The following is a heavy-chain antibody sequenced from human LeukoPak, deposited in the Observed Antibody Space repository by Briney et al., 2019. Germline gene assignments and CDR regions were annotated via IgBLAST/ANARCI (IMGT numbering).Heavy chain of an antibody. D-gene: IGHD3-22*01. CDR3: AKRGVVIRVILVGFHKEANYFDS. CDR1: GITLSNYG. CDR2: ISDSGGRT. V-gene: IGHV3-23*01. Sequence: GGSLRLSCAVSGITLSNYGMSWVRQAPGKGLDWVAGISDSGGRTKYADSVKGRFTISRDNPKNALFLQMNSLRPEDTAVYFCAKRGVVIRVILVGFHKEANYFDSWGQGALVTVFS. J-gene: IGHJ4*02.